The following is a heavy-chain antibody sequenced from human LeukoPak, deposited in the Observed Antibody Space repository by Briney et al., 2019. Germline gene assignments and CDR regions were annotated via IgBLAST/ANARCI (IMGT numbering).Heavy chain of an antibody. V-gene: IGHV4-59*01. D-gene: IGHD1-1*01. Sequence: SETLSLTCSVSGGSISGYYWSWIRQPPGKGLEWIGYSSYSGSTSYNPSLKSRVTIAVDTSKNQFSLRLRSVTAADTAVYYCATVRWNDGDAFDIWGQGTMVTVSS. CDR2: SSYSGST. CDR1: GGSISGYY. CDR3: ATVRWNDGDAFDI. J-gene: IGHJ3*02.